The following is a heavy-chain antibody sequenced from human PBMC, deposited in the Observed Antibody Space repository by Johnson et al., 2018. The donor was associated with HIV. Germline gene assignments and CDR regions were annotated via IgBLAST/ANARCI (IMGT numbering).Heavy chain of an antibody. J-gene: IGHJ3*02. D-gene: IGHD2-8*01. CDR2: IKEDGRVK. CDR1: GFTFSTSW. V-gene: IGHV3-7*05. CDR3: AREGGIVLSPGSFDI. Sequence: VQLVESGGGLVQPGGSLRLSCVASGFTFSTSWMNWVRQAPGKGLEWVATIKEDGRVKQFVDSVKGRFTISRDNSKNTLYLQMNSLRAEDTAVYYCAREGGIVLSPGSFDIWGQGTMVTVSS.